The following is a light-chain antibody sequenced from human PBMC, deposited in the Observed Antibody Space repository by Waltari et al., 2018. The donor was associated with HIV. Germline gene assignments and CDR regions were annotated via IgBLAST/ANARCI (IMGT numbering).Light chain of an antibody. Sequence: NFMLTPPHSVSESPGKTVTISCTGSRGSIASNYVQWYQQRPGRAPTTVIYEDNQLPSGVPDRFSGSIDSSSNSASLTISGLKTEDEADYYCQSYDSSNHWVFGGGTKLTVL. V-gene: IGLV6-57*02. CDR1: RGSIASNY. J-gene: IGLJ3*02. CDR3: QSYDSSNHWV. CDR2: EDN.